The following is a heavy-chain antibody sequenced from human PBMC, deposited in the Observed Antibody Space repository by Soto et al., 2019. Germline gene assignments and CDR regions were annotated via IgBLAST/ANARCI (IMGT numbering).Heavy chain of an antibody. V-gene: IGHV4-39*01. CDR2: IYYSGST. D-gene: IGHD6-6*01. CDR1: GGSISTISYY. Sequence: SETLSLTCTVSGGSISTISYYWGWIRQPPGKGLEWIGSIYYSGSTYYNPSLNSRVTIYVDTSKNQFSLKLSSVTAADTAVYYCARHEGSSPGLGYYYDDYGMDVWGQGTTVTVSS. CDR3: ARHEGSSPGLGYYYDDYGMDV. J-gene: IGHJ6*02.